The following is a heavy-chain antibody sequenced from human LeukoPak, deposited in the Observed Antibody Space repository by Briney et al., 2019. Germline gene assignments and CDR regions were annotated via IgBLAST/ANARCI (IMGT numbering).Heavy chain of an antibody. J-gene: IGHJ4*02. V-gene: IGHV3-20*04. D-gene: IGHD3-10*01. Sequence: GGSLRLSCAASGFTFDDYGMSWVRQAPGKGLEWVSGINWNGGSTGYADSVKGRFTISRDNAKNSLYLQMNSLRAEDTALYYCARGGNYYGSGSYDYWGQGTLVTVSS. CDR1: GFTFDDYG. CDR3: ARGGNYYGSGSYDY. CDR2: INWNGGST.